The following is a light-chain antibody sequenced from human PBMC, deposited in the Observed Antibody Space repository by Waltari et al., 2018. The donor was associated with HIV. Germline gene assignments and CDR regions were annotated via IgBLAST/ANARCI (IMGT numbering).Light chain of an antibody. CDR2: GST. J-gene: IGKJ2*01. Sequence: DIVMTQSPDSLALSLGERATIKCKSSQSVLYNIHYKNYLAWYQRKPAQPPRLLIYGSTTRASGGPDRFSGRGSGTDFSHTISSLQAEDVAVYYCRQYYSTPQTFGHGTKLEIK. CDR1: QSVLYNIHYKNY. V-gene: IGKV4-1*01. CDR3: RQYYSTPQT.